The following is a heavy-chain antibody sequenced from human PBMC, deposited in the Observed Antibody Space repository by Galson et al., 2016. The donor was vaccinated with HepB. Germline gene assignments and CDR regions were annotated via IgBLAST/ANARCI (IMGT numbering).Heavy chain of an antibody. CDR1: GDTFTHYW. Sequence: QSGAEVKKPGESLRISCKDSGDTFTHYWITWVRQMPGKGLEWMGRIDPSDSYTDYSPSFQGHVTISADKSVSTAYLQWSSLKASDTAIYYCARHYGGNSWHFALWGRGTLVTVSS. CDR2: IDPSDSYT. J-gene: IGHJ2*01. CDR3: ARHYGGNSWHFAL. V-gene: IGHV5-10-1*01. D-gene: IGHD4-23*01.